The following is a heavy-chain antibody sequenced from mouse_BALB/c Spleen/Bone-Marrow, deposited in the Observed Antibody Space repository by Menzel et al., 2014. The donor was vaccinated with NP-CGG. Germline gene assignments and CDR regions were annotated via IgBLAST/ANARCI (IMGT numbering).Heavy chain of an antibody. D-gene: IGHD1-2*01. J-gene: IGHJ2*01. CDR1: GYTFTSYY. CDR2: INPSNGGT. V-gene: IGHV1S81*02. Sequence: QVQLKESGAELVKPGASVKLSCKASGYTFTSYYMYWVKQRPGQGLEWIGGINPSNGGTNFNEKFKSKATLTVDKSSSTAYMQLSSLTSEDPAVYYCTRRLFDYWGQGTTLTVSS. CDR3: TRRLFDY.